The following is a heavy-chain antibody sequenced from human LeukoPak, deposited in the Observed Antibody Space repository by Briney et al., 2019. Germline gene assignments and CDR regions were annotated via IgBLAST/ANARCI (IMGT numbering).Heavy chain of an antibody. V-gene: IGHV3-20*04. D-gene: IGHD6-13*01. Sequence: PGGSLRLSWAASEFTFDDYGMSWVRQAPGKGLEWVSGINWNGGSTGYADSVKGRFTISRDNAKNSLYLQMNSLRAEDTALYYCASGLIAAAGTAGYWGQGTLVTVSS. CDR2: INWNGGST. CDR1: EFTFDDYG. J-gene: IGHJ4*02. CDR3: ASGLIAAAGTAGY.